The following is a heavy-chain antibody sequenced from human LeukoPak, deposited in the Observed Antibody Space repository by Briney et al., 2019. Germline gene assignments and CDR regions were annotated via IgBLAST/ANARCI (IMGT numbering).Heavy chain of an antibody. CDR2: INPNSGGT. CDR3: ATSVLFTARSPGY. J-gene: IGHJ4*02. V-gene: IGHV1-2*02. Sequence: ASGKVSCKASGYTVTCYDMHWVRQAPGQGVEWRGWINPNSGGTNYAQKFQGRVTITSDKYISTAYMELSRLRSADTAVYYCATSVLFTARSPGYWGQGTMVTVSS. D-gene: IGHD2-15*01. CDR1: GYTVTCYD.